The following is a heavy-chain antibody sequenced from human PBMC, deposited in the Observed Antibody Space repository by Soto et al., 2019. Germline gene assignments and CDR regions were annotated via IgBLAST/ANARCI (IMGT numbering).Heavy chain of an antibody. V-gene: IGHV4-59*08. D-gene: IGHD2-15*01. J-gene: IGHJ5*02. CDR1: GGSISNYY. CDR3: ARYCSGGSCYPDP. CDR2: IYYSGST. Sequence: QVQLQESGPGLVKPSETLSLTCTVSGGSISNYYCSWIRQPPGKGLEWIAYIYYSGSTNYNPFLMSRGPISVDTDNHQLSLRLSSVTAADTAGYYCARYCSGGSCYPDPWGPGTLVTGSS.